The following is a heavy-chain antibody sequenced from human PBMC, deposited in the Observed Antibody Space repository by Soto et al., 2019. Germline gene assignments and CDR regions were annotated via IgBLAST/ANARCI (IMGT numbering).Heavy chain of an antibody. V-gene: IGHV4-34*01. J-gene: IGHJ4*02. CDR2: MYHSGST. Sequence: SETLSLTCAVYGGSFSGYYWSWIRQPPGKGLEWIGYMYHSGSTYYNPSLKSRVTISIDRSKNQFSLKLTSVTAADTAVYYCARDKITGLFDYWGQGTLVTVSS. CDR1: GGSFSGYY. CDR3: ARDKITGLFDY. D-gene: IGHD2-8*02.